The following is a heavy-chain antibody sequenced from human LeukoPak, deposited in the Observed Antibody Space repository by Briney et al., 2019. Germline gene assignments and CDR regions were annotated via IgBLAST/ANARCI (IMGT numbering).Heavy chain of an antibody. J-gene: IGHJ6*03. Sequence: SESLSLTCTVSGYSISSGYYWGWIRQPPGKGLEWIGSIYHSGSTYYNPSLKSRVTISVDTSKNQFSLKLSSVTAADTAVYYCARSLRRYYYYYMYVWVKGTTVTVSS. CDR3: ARSLRRYYYYYMYV. CDR2: IYHSGST. CDR1: GYSISSGYY. V-gene: IGHV4-38-2*02.